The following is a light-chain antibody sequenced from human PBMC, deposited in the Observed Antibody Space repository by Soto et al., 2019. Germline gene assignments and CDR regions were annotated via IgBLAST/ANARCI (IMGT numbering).Light chain of an antibody. J-gene: IGKJ2*01. Sequence: DIQMTQSPSSLSASVGDRVTITCQASQDIKDFLNWYQQKPGKAPKLLIYDASNLEPGVPSRLSGRGSGTDFTFTIASLQPEDIATYYCQQYDGLPPYTFGQGTKLEIK. CDR2: DAS. CDR1: QDIKDF. V-gene: IGKV1-33*01. CDR3: QQYDGLPPYT.